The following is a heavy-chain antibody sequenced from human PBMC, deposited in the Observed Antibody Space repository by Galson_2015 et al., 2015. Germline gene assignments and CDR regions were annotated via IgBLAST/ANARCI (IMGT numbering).Heavy chain of an antibody. CDR1: GFTFSSYA. CDR3: AKGGYRPQYYLDY. D-gene: IGHD5-18*01. V-gene: IGHV3-23*01. J-gene: IGHJ4*02. Sequence: SLRLSCAASGFTFSSYAMSWVRQAPGKGLEWVSVISGSGAGTYNADSVKGRFTISRDNSKNTVYLQMNSLRAEDTAVYYCAKGGYRPQYYLDYWGQGTLVTVSS. CDR2: ISGSGAGT.